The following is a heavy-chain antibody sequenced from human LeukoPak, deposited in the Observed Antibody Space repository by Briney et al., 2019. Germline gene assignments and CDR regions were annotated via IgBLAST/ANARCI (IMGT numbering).Heavy chain of an antibody. CDR1: GFTFSSYS. V-gene: IGHV3-7*01. J-gene: IGHJ4*02. Sequence: GGSLGLSCAASGFTFSSYSMNWVRQAPGKGLEWVANIKEDGSEKYYVDSVKGRFTISRDNAKNSLYLQMNSLRAEDTAVYYCTRDLGYDTFVYWGQGTLVTVSS. D-gene: IGHD3-16*01. CDR2: IKEDGSEK. CDR3: TRDLGYDTFVY.